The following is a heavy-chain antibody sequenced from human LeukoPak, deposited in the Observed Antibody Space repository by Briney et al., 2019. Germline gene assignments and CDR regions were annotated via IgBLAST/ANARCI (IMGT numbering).Heavy chain of an antibody. J-gene: IGHJ4*02. D-gene: IGHD4-17*01. CDR1: GGSFSSYY. Sequence: SETLSLTCAVYGGSFSSYYWSWIRQPAGKGLEWIGRIYTSGSTNYNPSLKSRVTMSVDTSKNQFSLKLSSVTAADTAVYYCARGAYGDYAGGLDYWGQGTLVTVSS. V-gene: IGHV4-59*10. CDR3: ARGAYGDYAGGLDY. CDR2: IYTSGST.